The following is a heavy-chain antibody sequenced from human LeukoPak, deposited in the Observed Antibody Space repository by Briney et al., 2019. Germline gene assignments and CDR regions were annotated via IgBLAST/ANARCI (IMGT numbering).Heavy chain of an antibody. D-gene: IGHD3-3*01. V-gene: IGHV4-59*01. CDR2: IYYSGST. Sequence: SETLSLTCTVSGGSISSYYRSWIRQPPGKGLEWIGYIYYSGSTNYNPSLKSRVTISVDTSKNQFSLKLSSVTAADTAVYYCARESKDFWSGSKYGMDVWGQGTTVTVSS. CDR1: GGSISSYY. J-gene: IGHJ6*02. CDR3: ARESKDFWSGSKYGMDV.